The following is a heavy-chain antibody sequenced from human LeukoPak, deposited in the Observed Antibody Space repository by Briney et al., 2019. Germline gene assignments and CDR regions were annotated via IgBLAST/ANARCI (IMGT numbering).Heavy chain of an antibody. J-gene: IGHJ6*03. CDR1: GYTFTSYG. CDR3: ARGVTSLSLGYYYYYYMDV. V-gene: IGHV1-18*01. CDR2: ISAYNGNT. Sequence: ASVKVSCKASGYTFTSYGISWVRQAPGQGLEWMGWISAYNGNTNYAQKLQGRVTMTTDTSTSTAYMELRSLRSDDTAVYYCARGVTSLSLGYYYYYYMDVWGKGTTVTVSS. D-gene: IGHD1-14*01.